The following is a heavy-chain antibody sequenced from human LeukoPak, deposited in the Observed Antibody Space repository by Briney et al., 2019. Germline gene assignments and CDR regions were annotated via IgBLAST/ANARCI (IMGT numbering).Heavy chain of an antibody. V-gene: IGHV5-51*01. D-gene: IGHD3-22*01. Sequence: GESLKISSKYTAYTLNNYWIGWVRQMPGKGLEWMGIIHPSGSRIKYSPSFRGQVTISADKSTNTAYLQWDSLKASDTAIYYCARQLNYVDSRGCSRDRYFDLWGRGTLVTVSS. CDR1: AYTLNNYW. CDR3: ARQLNYVDSRGCSRDRYFDL. CDR2: IHPSGSRI. J-gene: IGHJ2*01.